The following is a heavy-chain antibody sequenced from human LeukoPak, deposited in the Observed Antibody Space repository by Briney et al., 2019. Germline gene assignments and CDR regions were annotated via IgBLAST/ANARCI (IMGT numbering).Heavy chain of an antibody. CDR1: GASFSGYY. J-gene: IGHJ4*02. V-gene: IGHV4-34*01. CDR2: INRGGDT. CDR3: ARDLARYFDY. Sequence: SETLSLTCAVYGASFSGYYWGWIRQPPGKGLEWIGEINRGGDTNYNPSLESRVTISVDTSRNQFSLRLSSVTAADTAVYYCARDLARYFDYWGQGTLVSVSS.